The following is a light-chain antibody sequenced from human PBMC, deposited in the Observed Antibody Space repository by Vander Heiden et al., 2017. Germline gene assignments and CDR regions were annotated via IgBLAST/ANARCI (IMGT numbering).Light chain of an antibody. J-gene: IGLJ2*01. CDR2: QDT. Sequence: SYELTQPPSVSVSPGHTASLTCSGDKLGDKYACWYQQKPGQSPMLVIYQDTKRPSGIPERFSGSNSGNTATLTISGTQAMDEADYYCQAWDISTVVFGGGTKLTVL. V-gene: IGLV3-1*01. CDR1: KLGDKY. CDR3: QAWDISTVV.